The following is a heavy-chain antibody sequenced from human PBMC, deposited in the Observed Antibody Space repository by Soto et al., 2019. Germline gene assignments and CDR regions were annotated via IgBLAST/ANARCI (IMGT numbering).Heavy chain of an antibody. CDR1: GYTFTGYY. CDR3: ARLGIGPIFKGD. V-gene: IGHV1-2*02. CDR2: VNPNSGGT. J-gene: IGHJ4*02. D-gene: IGHD7-27*01. Sequence: ASVKVSCKASGYTFTGYYIHWVRQAPGEGLEWMGWVNPNSGGTNYAQKFQGRVTMTSDTSIRTAHMEIRRLRYDDTAVYFCARLGIGPIFKGDWGQGTQVTLSS.